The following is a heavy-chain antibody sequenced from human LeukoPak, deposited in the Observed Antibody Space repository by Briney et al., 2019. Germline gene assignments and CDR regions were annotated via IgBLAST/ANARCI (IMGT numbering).Heavy chain of an antibody. D-gene: IGHD5-24*01. V-gene: IGHV4-59*01. CDR3: ARVGRRDGYNYDVRAFDI. CDR1: GGSISSYY. CDR2: IYYSGST. Sequence: KPSETLSLTCTVSGGSISSYYWSWIRQPPGKGLEWIGYIYYSGSTNYNPSLKSRVTISVDTSKNQFSLKLSSVTAADTAVYYCARVGRRDGYNYDVRAFDIWGQGTMVTVSS. J-gene: IGHJ3*02.